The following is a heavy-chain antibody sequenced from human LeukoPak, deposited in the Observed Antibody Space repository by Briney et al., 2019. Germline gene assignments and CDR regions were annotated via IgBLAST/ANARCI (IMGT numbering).Heavy chain of an antibody. D-gene: IGHD2-2*01. CDR1: GGSFSGYY. J-gene: IGHJ4*02. Sequence: SETLSLTCAVYGGSFSGYYWSWIRQPPGKGLEWIGEINHSGSTNYNPSPKSRVTISVDTSKNQFSLKLSSVTAADTAVYYCARGLGYCSSTSCYWHYFDYWGQGTLVTVSS. V-gene: IGHV4-34*01. CDR2: INHSGST. CDR3: ARGLGYCSSTSCYWHYFDY.